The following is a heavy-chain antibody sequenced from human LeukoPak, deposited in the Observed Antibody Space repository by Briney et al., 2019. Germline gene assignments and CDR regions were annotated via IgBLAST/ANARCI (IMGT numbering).Heavy chain of an antibody. V-gene: IGHV4-61*02. CDR2: IYTSGST. J-gene: IGHJ6*03. CDR3: ARDRIVVVPAAIEGLYYYYYMDV. CDR1: GGSISSGSYY. D-gene: IGHD2-2*01. Sequence: PSETLCLTCTVSGGSISSGSYYWSWIRQPAGKGLEWIGRIYTSGSTNYNPSLKSRVTISVDTSKNQFSLELSSVTAADTAVYYCARDRIVVVPAAIEGLYYYYYMDVWGKGTTVTVSS.